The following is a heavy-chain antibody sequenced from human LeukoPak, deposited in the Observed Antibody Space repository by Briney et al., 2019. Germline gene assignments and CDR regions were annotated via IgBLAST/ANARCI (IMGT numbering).Heavy chain of an antibody. CDR2: IYYSGST. D-gene: IGHD3-3*01. CDR3: ARQHAEDYDFWSGYSPPPYYFDY. Sequence: SETLSLTCTVSGGSISSSSYYWGWIRQPPGTGLEWIGSIYYSGSTYYNPSLKSRVTISVDTSKNQFSLKLSSVTAADTAVYYCARQHAEDYDFWSGYSPPPYYFDYWGQGTLVTVSS. V-gene: IGHV4-39*01. CDR1: GGSISSSSYY. J-gene: IGHJ4*02.